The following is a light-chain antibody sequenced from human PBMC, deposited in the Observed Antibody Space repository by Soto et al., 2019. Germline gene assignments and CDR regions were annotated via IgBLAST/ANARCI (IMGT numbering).Light chain of an antibody. V-gene: IGLV2-11*01. CDR3: CSYAGSYTPYV. Sequence: VLTQPPSASGTPGQKVTISCSGATSDIGSNTIHWYRHLPGSGPKLMIYDVSKRPSGVPDRFSGSKSGNTASLTISGLQAEDEADYYCCSYAGSYTPYVFGTGTKVTVL. CDR2: DVS. J-gene: IGLJ1*01. CDR1: TSDIGSNT.